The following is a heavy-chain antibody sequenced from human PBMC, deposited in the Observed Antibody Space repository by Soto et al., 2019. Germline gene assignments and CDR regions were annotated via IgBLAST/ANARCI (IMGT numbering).Heavy chain of an antibody. CDR2: IYHSGST. Sequence: SETLSLTCAVSGGSISSSNWWSWVRQPPGKGLEWIGEIYHSGSTNYNPSLKSRATISVDTSKNHFSLNLSSVTAADTAVYYCARSTRGYSGYASHIDNWGQGTQVTVSS. CDR1: GGSISSSNW. J-gene: IGHJ4*02. D-gene: IGHD5-12*01. V-gene: IGHV4-4*02. CDR3: ARSTRGYSGYASHIDN.